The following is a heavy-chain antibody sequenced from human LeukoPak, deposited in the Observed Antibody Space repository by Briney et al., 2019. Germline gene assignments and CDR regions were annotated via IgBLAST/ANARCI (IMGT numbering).Heavy chain of an antibody. J-gene: IGHJ4*02. D-gene: IGHD3-10*01. Sequence: SETLSLTCTVSGGSISSYYWSWIRQPPGKGLEWIGYIYYSGSTNYNPSLKSRVTISVDTSKDQFSLKLSSVTAADTAVYYCARREQLWFGETPFDYWGQGTLVTVSS. CDR2: IYYSGST. CDR3: ARREQLWFGETPFDY. V-gene: IGHV4-59*08. CDR1: GGSISSYY.